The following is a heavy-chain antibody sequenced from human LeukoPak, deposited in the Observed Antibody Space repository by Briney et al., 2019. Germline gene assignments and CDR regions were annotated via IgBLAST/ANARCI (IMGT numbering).Heavy chain of an antibody. Sequence: PGGSLRLSCAASGFTFSSYAMSWVRQAPGKGLEWVSAISGSGGSTYYADSVKGRFTISRDNSKNTLYLQMNSLRAEDTAVYYCAKDGGFFPLRIGYCSGGSCAFDYWGQGTLVTVSS. D-gene: IGHD2-15*01. J-gene: IGHJ4*02. CDR1: GFTFSSYA. V-gene: IGHV3-23*01. CDR3: AKDGGFFPLRIGYCSGGSCAFDY. CDR2: ISGSGGST.